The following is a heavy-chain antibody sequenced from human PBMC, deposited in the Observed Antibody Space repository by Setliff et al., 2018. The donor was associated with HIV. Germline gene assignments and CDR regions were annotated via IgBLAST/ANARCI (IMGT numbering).Heavy chain of an antibody. CDR2: IYYNGNT. J-gene: IGHJ4*02. V-gene: IGHV4-39*07. CDR3: ARALAGGSGWNYFDL. CDR1: GGSVSSSSFY. D-gene: IGHD6-19*01. Sequence: SETLSLTCTVSGGSVSSSSFYWAWIRRPAGKGLEWIGTIYYNGNTYYNPSLESRVTILEALSKNQFSLNLDSVTAADTAVYFCARALAGGSGWNYFDLWGPGTLVTVSS.